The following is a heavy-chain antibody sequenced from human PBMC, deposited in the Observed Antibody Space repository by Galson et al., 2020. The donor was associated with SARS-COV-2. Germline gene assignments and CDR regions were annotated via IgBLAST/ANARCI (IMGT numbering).Heavy chain of an antibody. Sequence: SQASETPSLTCAVYGGSFSGYYWSWIRQPPGKGLEWIGEIYHSGSTNYHPSLKSRVSISVDTSKDQFSLKLSSVTAADTAVYYCARKGGLRYWFDPWGQGTLVTVSS. CDR2: IYHSGST. D-gene: IGHD3-16*01. V-gene: IGHV4-34*01. CDR3: ARKGGLRYWFDP. J-gene: IGHJ5*02. CDR1: GGSFSGYY.